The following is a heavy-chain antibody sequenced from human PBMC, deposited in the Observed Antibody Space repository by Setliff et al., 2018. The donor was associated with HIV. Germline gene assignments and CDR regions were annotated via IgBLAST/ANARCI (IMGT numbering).Heavy chain of an antibody. CDR1: GGSISSGSYY. CDR3: ARATYYYDSSGYYYKSYYFDY. D-gene: IGHD3-22*01. J-gene: IGHJ4*02. CDR2: IYASGST. V-gene: IGHV4-61*02. Sequence: SETLSLTCTVSGGSISSGSYYWSWIRQPAGKGLEWIGRIYASGSTNYNPSLKSRVTTSVDTSKNQFSLKLGSVTAADTAMYYRARATYYYDSSGYYYKSYYFDYWGQGTLVTVSS.